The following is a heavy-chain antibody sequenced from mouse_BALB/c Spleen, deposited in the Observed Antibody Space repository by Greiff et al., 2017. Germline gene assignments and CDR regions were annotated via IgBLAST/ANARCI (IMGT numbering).Heavy chain of an antibody. CDR1: GFTFSSYA. J-gene: IGHJ1*01. V-gene: IGHV5-9-3*01. D-gene: IGHD2-1*01. CDR2: ISSGGSYT. Sequence: EVKLVESGGGLVKPGGSLKLSCAASGFTFSSYAMSWVRQTPEKRLEWVATISSGGSYTYYPDSVKGRFTISRDNAKNTLYLQMSSLRSEDTAMYYCARPGNRYWYFDVWGAGTTVTVSS. CDR3: ARPGNRYWYFDV.